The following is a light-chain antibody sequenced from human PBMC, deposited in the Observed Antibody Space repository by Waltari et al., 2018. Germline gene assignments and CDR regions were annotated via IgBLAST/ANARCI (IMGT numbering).Light chain of an antibody. J-gene: IGKJ3*01. CDR1: QDISNY. Sequence: DILLTQSPSFLSASVGDRISITCRASQDISNYLAWIQQKPGKAPKVLIYAASSLQSGVPARFSGSGSGAEFTLTISSLQPEDFATYYCQQFESYPRTFGPGTAVDIK. CDR2: AAS. CDR3: QQFESYPRT. V-gene: IGKV1-9*01.